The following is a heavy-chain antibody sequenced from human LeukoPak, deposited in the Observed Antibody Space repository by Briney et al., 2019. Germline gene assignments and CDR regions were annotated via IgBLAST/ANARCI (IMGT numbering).Heavy chain of an antibody. J-gene: IGHJ5*02. CDR3: ARGNKELGYCSSTSCAPENWFDP. V-gene: IGHV1-8*01. Sequence: ASVKVSCKASGYTFTSYDINWVRQAPGQGLEWMGWMNPNSGNTGYAHKFQGRVTMTRNTSISTAYMELGRLRSEGTAVYYCARGNKELGYCSSTSCAPENWFDPWGQGTLVTVS. CDR1: GYTFTSYD. D-gene: IGHD2-2*01. CDR2: MNPNSGNT.